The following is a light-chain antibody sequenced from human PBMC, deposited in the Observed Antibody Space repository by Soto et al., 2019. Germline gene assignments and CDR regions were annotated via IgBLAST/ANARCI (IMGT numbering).Light chain of an antibody. CDR3: SSYAGSNNVV. V-gene: IGLV2-8*01. CDR2: EVS. Sequence: QSALTQPPSASGSPGQSVTISCTGTNSDVGDYNYVSWYQQHPGKAPKLMIYEVSKRPSGVPDRFSGSKSGNTASLTVSGLQAEDEADYYCSSYAGSNNVVFGGGTQLTVL. CDR1: NSDVGDYNY. J-gene: IGLJ2*01.